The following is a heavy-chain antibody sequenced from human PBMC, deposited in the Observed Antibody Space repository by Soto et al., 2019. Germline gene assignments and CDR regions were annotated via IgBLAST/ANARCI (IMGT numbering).Heavy chain of an antibody. CDR3: TRDTAHWCEYSGYGHNFDY. CDR1: GFTFGDYA. J-gene: IGHJ4*02. CDR2: IRSKAYGGTT. V-gene: IGHV3-49*03. D-gene: IGHD5-12*01. Sequence: VQLVESGGGLVQPGRSLRLSCTASGFTFGDYAMSWFRQAPGKGREWVGFIRSKAYGGTTEYAASVKGRFTISRDDSKSIAYLQMNSLKTEDTAVYYCTRDTAHWCEYSGYGHNFDYWGQGTLVTVSS.